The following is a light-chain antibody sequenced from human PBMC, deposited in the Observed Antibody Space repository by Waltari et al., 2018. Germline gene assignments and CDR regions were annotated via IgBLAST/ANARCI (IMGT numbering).Light chain of an antibody. CDR2: GAS. Sequence: EIVLTQSPGTLSLSPGERATLSCRASQSVSRALAWYQQNPGQAPRPLIYGASNGATGIPDRFSGSGSGTDFSLIISRLEPEDFAVYYCQHYVSLPVTFGQGTKVEIK. CDR1: QSVSRA. V-gene: IGKV3-20*01. J-gene: IGKJ1*01. CDR3: QHYVSLPVT.